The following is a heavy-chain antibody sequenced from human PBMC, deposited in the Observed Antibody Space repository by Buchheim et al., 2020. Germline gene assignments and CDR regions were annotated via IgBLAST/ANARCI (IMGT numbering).Heavy chain of an antibody. CDR2: IKEDGSET. CDR1: GFTFNTYW. J-gene: IGHJ4*02. Sequence: EVQLVESGGGLVQPGESLRLSCAASGFTFNTYWMSWVRQAPGKGPEWVANIKEDGSETYYVDSVRGRFTISRDNAKNSLYLQMSSVGVGDTAVYYCVTNQRWGQGAL. D-gene: IGHD6-25*01. CDR3: VTNQR. V-gene: IGHV3-7*03.